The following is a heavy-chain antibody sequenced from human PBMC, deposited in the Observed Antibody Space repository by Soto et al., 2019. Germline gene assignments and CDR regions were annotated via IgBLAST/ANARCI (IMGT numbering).Heavy chain of an antibody. CDR1: GYTFTSHD. J-gene: IGHJ6*03. CDR3: ARSYCSGGSCYDYYYYYYYMDV. Sequence: VASVKVSCKASGYTFTSHDINWVRQATGQGLEWMGWMNPNSGYTGYAQKFQGRVTMTRNTSISTAYMELSSLRSEDTAVYYCARSYCSGGSCYDYYYYYYYMDVWGKGTTVTVSS. CDR2: MNPNSGYT. V-gene: IGHV1-8*01. D-gene: IGHD2-15*01.